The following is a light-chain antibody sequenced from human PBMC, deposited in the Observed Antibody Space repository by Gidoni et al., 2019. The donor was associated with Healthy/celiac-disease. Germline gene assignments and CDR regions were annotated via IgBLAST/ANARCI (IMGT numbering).Light chain of an antibody. Sequence: QSALTQPASVSGSPGQSITISCTGTSSDGGGYNYVSWYQQHPGKAPKPMIYEVSKRPSGVSNRFSGSKSGNTASLTISGLQAEDEADYYCSSYTSSSTPHVVFGGGTKLTVL. V-gene: IGLV2-14*01. CDR2: EVS. J-gene: IGLJ2*01. CDR3: SSYTSSSTPHVV. CDR1: SSDGGGYNY.